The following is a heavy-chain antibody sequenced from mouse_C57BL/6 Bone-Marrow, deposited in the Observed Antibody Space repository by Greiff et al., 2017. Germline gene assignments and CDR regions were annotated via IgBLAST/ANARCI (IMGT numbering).Heavy chain of an antibody. Sequence: AASGTDFSRSWMSWVRRAPGKGLEWIGEINPDSSTINYAPSLKDKFIISRDNAKNTLYLQMSNVRSEDTALYYCARPRAMDYWGQGTTVTVSS. CDR2: INPDSSTI. CDR1: GTDFSRSW. V-gene: IGHV4-1*01. CDR3: ARPRAMDY. J-gene: IGHJ4*01.